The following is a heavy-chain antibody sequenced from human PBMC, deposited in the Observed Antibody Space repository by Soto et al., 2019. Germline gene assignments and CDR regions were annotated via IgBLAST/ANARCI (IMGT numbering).Heavy chain of an antibody. CDR2: IYYSGST. CDR3: AIVIMITFGGDYGMDG. D-gene: IGHD3-16*01. Sequence: PSETLSLTCTVSGGSISSGDYYWSWIRQPPGKGLEWIGYIYYSGSTYYNPSLKSRVTISVDTSKNQCSLKLSSVTAADTAVYYCAIVIMITFGGDYGMDGWGRGTTVTFCS. J-gene: IGHJ6*02. CDR1: GGSISSGDYY. V-gene: IGHV4-30-4*01.